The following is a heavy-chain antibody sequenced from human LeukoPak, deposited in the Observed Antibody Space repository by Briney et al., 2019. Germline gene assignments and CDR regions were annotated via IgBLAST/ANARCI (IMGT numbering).Heavy chain of an antibody. V-gene: IGHV1-2*04. CDR3: ARAPGWSSGSYHY. CDR2: INPNSGGT. D-gene: IGHD1-26*01. CDR1: GYTFTGYY. J-gene: IGHJ4*02. Sequence: ASVKVSCKASGYTFTGYYMHWVRQAPGQGLEWVGWINPNSGGTNYAQKFQGWVTMTRDTSISTAYMELSRLRSDDTAVYYCARAPGWSSGSYHYWGQGTLVTVSS.